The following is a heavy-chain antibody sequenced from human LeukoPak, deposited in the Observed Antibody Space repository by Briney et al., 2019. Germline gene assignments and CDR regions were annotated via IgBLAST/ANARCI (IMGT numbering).Heavy chain of an antibody. V-gene: IGHV3-20*04. CDR3: ARERAYYYDSSGPLREYYYMDV. D-gene: IGHD3-22*01. CDR2: INWNGGST. Sequence: GGSLRLSCAASGFTFDDYGMSWVRQAPGQGLEWVSGINWNGGSTGYADSVKGRFTISRDNAKNSLYLQMNSLRAEDTALYYCARERAYYYDSSGPLREYYYMDVWGKGTTVTVSS. CDR1: GFTFDDYG. J-gene: IGHJ6*03.